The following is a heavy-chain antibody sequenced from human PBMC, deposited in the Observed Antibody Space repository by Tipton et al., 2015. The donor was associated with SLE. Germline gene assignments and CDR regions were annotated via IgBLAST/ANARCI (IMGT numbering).Heavy chain of an antibody. CDR3: ARAEDIVVVPAASYGMDV. CDR2: ISYDGSNK. Sequence: SLRLSCAASGFTFSSYAMHWVRQAPGKGLEWVAVISYDGSNKYYADSVKGQFTISRDNSKNTLYLQMNSLRAEDTAVYYCARAEDIVVVPAASYGMDVWGQGTTVTVSS. CDR1: GFTFSSYA. V-gene: IGHV3-30*04. J-gene: IGHJ6*02. D-gene: IGHD2-2*01.